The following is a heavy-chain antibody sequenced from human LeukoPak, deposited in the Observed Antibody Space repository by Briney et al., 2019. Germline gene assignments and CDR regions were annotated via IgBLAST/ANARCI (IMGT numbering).Heavy chain of an antibody. J-gene: IGHJ3*01. CDR2: ISSIGST. D-gene: IGHD4-17*01. V-gene: IGHV4-61*01. Sequence: SETLSLTCTVSGASITTDSYYWTWIRHPPGKGLEWIGYISSIGSTNYNPSLKSRVTITVDTSKKQFSLKMTSVTAADTAVYYCARDPTTVTKGFDVWGQGTMVTVSS. CDR3: ARDPTTVTKGFDV. CDR1: GASITTDSYY.